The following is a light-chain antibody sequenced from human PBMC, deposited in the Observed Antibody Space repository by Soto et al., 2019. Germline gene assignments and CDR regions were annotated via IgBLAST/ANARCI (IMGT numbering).Light chain of an antibody. J-gene: IGKJ1*01. CDR1: QSVSSSY. CDR2: GAS. CDR3: QQYGNARGT. V-gene: IGKV3-20*01. Sequence: EIVLTQSPGPLSLSPGERATLSCRASQSVSSSYLAWYQQKPGQAPRLLIYGASSRATGIPDRFSGSGSGTECTLTISGLEPEDSAVYYCQQYGNARGTFGQGTKVDIK.